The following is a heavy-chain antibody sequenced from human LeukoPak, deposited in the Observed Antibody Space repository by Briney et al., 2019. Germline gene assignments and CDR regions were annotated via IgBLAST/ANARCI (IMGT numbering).Heavy chain of an antibody. CDR2: IKTDGSDT. J-gene: IGHJ4*02. D-gene: IGHD6-19*01. Sequence: GGSLRLSCAASGFTFSSYWMHWVRQATGKGLVWFSRIKTDGSDTSYADSVKGRFTISRDNAKNTLCLDMNSMSAEDTAVYYCARGGSSGCLDYWGQGTLVTVSS. V-gene: IGHV3-74*01. CDR1: GFTFSSYW. CDR3: ARGGSSGCLDY.